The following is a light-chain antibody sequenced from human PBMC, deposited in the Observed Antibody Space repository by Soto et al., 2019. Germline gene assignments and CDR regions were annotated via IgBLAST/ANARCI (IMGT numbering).Light chain of an antibody. CDR3: QQYHSYPLT. J-gene: IGKJ4*01. V-gene: IGKV1-5*03. CDR1: QSLSGW. Sequence: DIQMTQSPSTLSASVGDRVTITCRASQSLSGWLAWYQQKSGKAPKLLIYMASTSQSGVPSRFSGTGSGTEFTLTISSLQPDDFATYYCQQYHSYPLTFGGGTKVGIK. CDR2: MAS.